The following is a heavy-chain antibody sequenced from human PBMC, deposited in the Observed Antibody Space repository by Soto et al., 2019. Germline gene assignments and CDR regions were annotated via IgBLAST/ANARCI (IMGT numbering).Heavy chain of an antibody. CDR2: IIPILGTI. Sequence: QVQLVQSGAEVKKPGSSVRVSCKASGGTFSNFILTWVRQAPGQGLEWMGRIIPILGTITYAQKFQGRVTITADKSSSTAYMELGSLRSEDTAVYYCARGAYDPPYYYFYMDVWGEGTTVTVSS. J-gene: IGHJ6*03. CDR1: GGTFSNFI. V-gene: IGHV1-69*08. D-gene: IGHD5-12*01. CDR3: ARGAYDPPYYYFYMDV.